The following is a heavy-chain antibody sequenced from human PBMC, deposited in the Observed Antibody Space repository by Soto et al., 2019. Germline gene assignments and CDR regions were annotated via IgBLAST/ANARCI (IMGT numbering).Heavy chain of an antibody. CDR3: VRRVSGNYDY. V-gene: IGHV3-64*01. D-gene: IGHD1-7*01. Sequence: EVQLAESGGGMVQTGGSLRLSCVASGFTFSSYDMHWVRQAPGKGLEYVSAISSNGGTTYYGNSVKGRFTISRDNSKNTLYLQMGSLRAEDMAVYYCVRRVSGNYDYWGQGTLVTVSS. CDR2: ISSNGGTT. CDR1: GFTFSSYD. J-gene: IGHJ4*02.